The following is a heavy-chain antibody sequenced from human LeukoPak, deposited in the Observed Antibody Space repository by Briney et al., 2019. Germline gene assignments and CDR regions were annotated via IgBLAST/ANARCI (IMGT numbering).Heavy chain of an antibody. CDR2: IYYSGST. V-gene: IGHV4-61*08. CDR1: GGSVGSAGYY. J-gene: IGHJ3*02. Sequence: PSETLSLTCTVSGGSVGSAGYYWSWIRQPPGGGLEYIGYIYYSGSTNYNPSLKSRVTISVDTSKNRFSLKLNSVTAADTAVYYCARHPLPTDAFDIWGQGTMVTVPS. CDR3: ARHPLPTDAFDI.